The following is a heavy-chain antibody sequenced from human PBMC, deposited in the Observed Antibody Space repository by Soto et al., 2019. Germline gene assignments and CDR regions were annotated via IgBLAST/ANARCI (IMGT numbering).Heavy chain of an antibody. D-gene: IGHD5-18*01. CDR3: ASIRASRQPFLFNY. Sequence: GGSLRLSCAASGFTFSSYAMHWVRQAPGKGLEWVAVISYDGSNKYYADSVKGRFTISRDNSKNTLYLQMNSLRAEDTAVYYCASIRASRQPFLFNYWGQGTLVTVSS. CDR1: GFTFSSYA. CDR2: ISYDGSNK. V-gene: IGHV3-30-3*01. J-gene: IGHJ4*02.